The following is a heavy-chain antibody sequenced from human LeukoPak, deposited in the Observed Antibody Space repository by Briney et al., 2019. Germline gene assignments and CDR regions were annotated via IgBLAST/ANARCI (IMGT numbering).Heavy chain of an antibody. Sequence: ASVKVSCKASGYTFTGYYMHWVRQAPGQGLEWMGWINAGNGNTKYSQKFQGRVTITRDTSASTAYMELSSLRSEDTAVYYCARDGFNLEIAAYDILTGYSGPLDYWGQGTLVTVSS. V-gene: IGHV1-3*01. CDR1: GYTFTGYY. J-gene: IGHJ4*02. CDR3: ARDGFNLEIAAYDILTGYSGPLDY. D-gene: IGHD3-9*01. CDR2: INAGNGNT.